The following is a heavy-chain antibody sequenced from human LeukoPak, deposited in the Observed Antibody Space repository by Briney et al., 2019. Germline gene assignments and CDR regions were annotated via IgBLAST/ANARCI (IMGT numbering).Heavy chain of an antibody. CDR2: IKAKTAGGPP. V-gene: IGHV3-15*01. CDR3: SGPPPEINGAQPFDY. CDR1: GFTFSDAW. D-gene: IGHD2-8*01. Sequence: PGGSLRLSCAASGFTFSDAWLSWVRQAPGKGLEWVGRIKAKTAGGPPDYAAPVKGRFTISRDDSKNTLYLQMNSLKYEDTAVYYCSGPPPEINGAQPFDYWGQGTLVSVSS. J-gene: IGHJ4*02.